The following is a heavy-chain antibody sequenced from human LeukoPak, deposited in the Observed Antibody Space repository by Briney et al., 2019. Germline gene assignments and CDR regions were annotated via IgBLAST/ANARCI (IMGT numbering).Heavy chain of an antibody. CDR3: AKKPSHYYDSSGMG. CDR2: ISGSGGST. Sequence: GGSLRLSCAASGFTLSSYAMSWFHQAPGKGLEWVSAISGSGGSTYYADSVKGRFTISRDNSKNTLYLQMNSLRAEDTAVYYCAKKPSHYYDSSGMGWGQGTMVTVSS. V-gene: IGHV3-23*01. D-gene: IGHD3-22*01. J-gene: IGHJ3*01. CDR1: GFTLSSYA.